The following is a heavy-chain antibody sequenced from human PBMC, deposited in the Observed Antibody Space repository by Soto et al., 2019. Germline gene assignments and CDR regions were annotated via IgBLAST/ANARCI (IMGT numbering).Heavy chain of an antibody. V-gene: IGHV3-21*01. J-gene: IGHJ3*02. CDR3: ARGRTTVTGDAFYI. D-gene: IGHD4-17*01. Sequence: EVQLVESGGVLVKPGGSLRLSCAASGFTFSSYSMNWVRQAPGKGLEWVSSISSSSSYIYYADSVKGRFTISRDNAKNSLYLQINSLRAEDTAVYYCARGRTTVTGDAFYIWGQGTMVTVSS. CDR2: ISSSSSYI. CDR1: GFTFSSYS.